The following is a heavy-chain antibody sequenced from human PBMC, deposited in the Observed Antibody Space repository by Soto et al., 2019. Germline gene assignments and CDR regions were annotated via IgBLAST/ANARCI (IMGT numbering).Heavy chain of an antibody. J-gene: IGHJ4*02. Sequence: QVQLVQSGAELKKPGSAVRVSCKIAGDSFSSYAISWVRQAPGEGLEWVGGIIPIFETANYAQKFQGRVTITAVESTTTAYMEVTRLRPEDTAIFYCAASDSSSWQLDYWGQGTLITVSS. D-gene: IGHD6-13*01. CDR1: GDSFSSYA. CDR3: AASDSSSWQLDY. CDR2: IIPIFETA. V-gene: IGHV1-69*01.